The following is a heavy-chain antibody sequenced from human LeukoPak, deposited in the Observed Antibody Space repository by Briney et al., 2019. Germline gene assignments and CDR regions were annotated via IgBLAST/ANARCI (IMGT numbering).Heavy chain of an antibody. CDR2: ISYDGSNK. CDR1: GFTFSSYA. J-gene: IGHJ3*02. CDR3: ARDRQYSSPDHDAFDI. Sequence: GGSLRLSCAASGFTFSSYAMHWVRQAPGKGLEWVAVISYDGSNKYYADSVKGRFTISRDNSKNTLYLQMNSLRAEDTAVYYCARDRQYSSPDHDAFDIWGQGTMVTVSS. V-gene: IGHV3-30-3*01. D-gene: IGHD6-19*01.